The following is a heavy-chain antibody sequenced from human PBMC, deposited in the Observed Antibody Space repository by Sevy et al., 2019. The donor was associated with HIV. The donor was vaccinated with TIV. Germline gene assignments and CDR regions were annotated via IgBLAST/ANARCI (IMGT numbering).Heavy chain of an antibody. Sequence: SETLSLTCTVSGGSFSSYYWSWIRQSPGKGLEWIGYIYYNGTTNSSPSLRRRVTISPRSSKSQFSLKLKSVTAADTAAYYCARWKVVLDFWGQGTLVTVSS. CDR3: ARWKVVLDF. CDR2: IYYNGTT. CDR1: GGSFSSYY. V-gene: IGHV4-59*01. D-gene: IGHD2-15*01. J-gene: IGHJ4*02.